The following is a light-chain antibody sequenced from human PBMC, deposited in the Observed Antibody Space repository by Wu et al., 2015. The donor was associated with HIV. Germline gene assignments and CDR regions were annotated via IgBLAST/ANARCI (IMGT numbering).Light chain of an antibody. Sequence: RLGQAPRLLISAASNRAAGIPDRFNGSGSGTDFILTISRLEPEDSAVYFCQQYGGSPPVTFGQGTRLEIK. V-gene: IGKV3-20*01. CDR2: AAS. CDR3: QQYGGSPPVT. J-gene: IGKJ5*01.